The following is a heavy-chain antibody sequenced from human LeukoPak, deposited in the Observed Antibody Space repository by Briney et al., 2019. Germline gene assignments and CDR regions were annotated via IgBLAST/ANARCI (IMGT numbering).Heavy chain of an antibody. CDR2: INHSGST. CDR1: GGSFSGYY. Sequence: SETLSLTCAVYGGSFSGYYWSWIRQPPGKGLEWIGEINHSGSTNYNPSLKSRVTISVDTSKNQFSLKLSSVTAADTAVYYCARGLDCSSTSCLDRYFDYWGQGTLVTVSS. J-gene: IGHJ4*02. V-gene: IGHV4-34*01. D-gene: IGHD2-2*01. CDR3: ARGLDCSSTSCLDRYFDY.